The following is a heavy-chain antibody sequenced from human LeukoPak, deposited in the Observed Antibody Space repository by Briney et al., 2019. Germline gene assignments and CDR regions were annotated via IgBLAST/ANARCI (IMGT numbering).Heavy chain of an antibody. J-gene: IGHJ4*02. V-gene: IGHV4-39*07. CDR2: IYYSGST. CDR3: ARGEIEYFDH. CDR1: GGSISSSSYY. D-gene: IGHD5-24*01. Sequence: SETLSLTCTVSGGSISSSSYYWGWIRQPPGKELEWIGSIYYSGSTYYNPSLKSRVTISVDTSKNQFSLKLSSVTAADTAAYYCARGEIEYFDHWGQGTLVTVSS.